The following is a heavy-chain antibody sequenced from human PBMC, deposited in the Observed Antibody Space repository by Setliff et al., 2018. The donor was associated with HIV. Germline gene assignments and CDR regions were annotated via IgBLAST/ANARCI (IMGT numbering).Heavy chain of an antibody. CDR3: ARVSYDILTGYPWAFDP. Sequence: VNPTETLTLTCTVSGFSLNNLRMSVTWIRQPPGKALEWLGNVLANDEKSYTASLKTRLTISKDTSKSQVVLTMSNMDPVDTATYYCARVSYDILTGYPWAFDPWCQGALVTVSS. J-gene: IGHJ5*02. CDR1: GFSLNNLRMS. V-gene: IGHV2-26*01. CDR2: VLANDEK. D-gene: IGHD3-9*01.